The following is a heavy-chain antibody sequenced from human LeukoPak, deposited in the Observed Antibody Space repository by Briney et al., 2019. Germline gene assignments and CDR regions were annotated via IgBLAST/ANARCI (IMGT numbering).Heavy chain of an antibody. D-gene: IGHD3-3*01. Sequence: GGSLRLSCAASGFTFSSYAMHWVRQAPGKGLEWVAVISYDGSNKYYADSVKGRFTISRDNSKNTLYLQMNSLRAEDTAVYYCARDGLGNDFWRSWFDPWGQGTLVTVSS. J-gene: IGHJ5*02. CDR3: ARDGLGNDFWRSWFDP. CDR2: ISYDGSNK. CDR1: GFTFSSYA. V-gene: IGHV3-30-3*01.